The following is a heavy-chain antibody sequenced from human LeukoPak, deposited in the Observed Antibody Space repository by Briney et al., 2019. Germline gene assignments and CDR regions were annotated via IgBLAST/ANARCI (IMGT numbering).Heavy chain of an antibody. J-gene: IGHJ6*03. CDR3: AKSGNNYYYSYMDV. V-gene: IGHV3-23*01. D-gene: IGHD4-23*01. CDR1: GFTFSSYE. Sequence: GGSLRLSCAASGFTFSSYEMNWARQAPGKGLEWVSAISGSGASTYYADSVKGRFTISRDNSKNTLYLQMNSLRAEDTAVYYCAKSGNNYYYSYMDVWGKGTTVTVSS. CDR2: ISGSGAST.